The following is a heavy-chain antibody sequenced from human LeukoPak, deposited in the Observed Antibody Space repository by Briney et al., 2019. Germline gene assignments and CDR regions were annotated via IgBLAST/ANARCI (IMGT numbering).Heavy chain of an antibody. D-gene: IGHD5-18*01. CDR2: IYYSGST. V-gene: IGHV4-39*01. Sequence: PSETLSLTCTVSGGSISSSSYYWGWIRQPPGKGMEWIGSIYYSGSTYYNPSLKSRVTISVDTSKNQFSLKLSSVTAADTAVYYCASGRKVDTAMVRSEYYYYMDVWGKGTTVTISS. CDR1: GGSISSSSYY. J-gene: IGHJ6*03. CDR3: ASGRKVDTAMVRSEYYYYMDV.